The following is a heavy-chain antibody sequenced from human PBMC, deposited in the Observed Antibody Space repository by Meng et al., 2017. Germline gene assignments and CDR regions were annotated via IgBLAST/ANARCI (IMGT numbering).Heavy chain of an antibody. Sequence: GESLKISCAASGFTFSSYWMSWVRQAPGKGLVWVSRINSDGSSTSYADSVKGRFTISRDNAKNTLYLQMNSLRAEDTAVYYCARTYYYDSSGYYYYGMDVWGQGTTVTVSS. CDR2: INSDGSST. J-gene: IGHJ6*02. CDR1: GFTFSSYW. D-gene: IGHD3-22*01. CDR3: ARTYYYDSSGYYYYGMDV. V-gene: IGHV3-74*01.